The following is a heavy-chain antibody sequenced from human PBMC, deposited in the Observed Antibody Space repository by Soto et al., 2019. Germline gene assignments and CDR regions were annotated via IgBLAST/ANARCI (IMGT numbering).Heavy chain of an antibody. CDR1: GYSFSSYW. Sequence: GESLKISCKGSGYSFSSYWIGWVRQMPGKGLEWMGIIYPGDSNTRYSPSFQGQVTISADRSISTAYLQWSSLKASDTAMYYCERCHYYDDRDYFGFLGFDYWGQGALVTVSS. D-gene: IGHD3-22*01. J-gene: IGHJ4*02. CDR2: IYPGDSNT. CDR3: ERCHYYDDRDYFGFLGFDY. V-gene: IGHV5-51*01.